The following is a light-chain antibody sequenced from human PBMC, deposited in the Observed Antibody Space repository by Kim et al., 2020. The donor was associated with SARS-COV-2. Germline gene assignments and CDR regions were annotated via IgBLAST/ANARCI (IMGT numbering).Light chain of an antibody. J-gene: IGLJ2*01. Sequence: QAGLTQPPSVSKGLRQTATLTCTGNSNNVGNQGVAWLQQHQGHPPKVLSDRDNNRPSGISERFSASRSGNTASLTITGLQPEDEADYYCSAWDSSLNGVVFCGGTQLTVL. CDR1: SNNVGNQG. V-gene: IGLV10-54*04. CDR2: RDN. CDR3: SAWDSSLNGVV.